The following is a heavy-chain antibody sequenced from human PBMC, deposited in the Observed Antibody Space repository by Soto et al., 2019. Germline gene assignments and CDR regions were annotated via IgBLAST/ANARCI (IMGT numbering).Heavy chain of an antibody. J-gene: IGHJ6*02. D-gene: IGHD3-9*01. CDR2: ISYDGSNK. V-gene: IGHV3-30-3*01. CDR3: ARDRRYDILTGYPRYYYYGMDV. Sequence: QVQLVESGGGVVQPGRSLRLSCAASGFTFSSYAMHWVRQAPGKGLEWVAVISYDGSNKYYADSVKGRFTISRDNSKNTLYLQRNSLRAGDTAVYYCARDRRYDILTGYPRYYYYGMDVWGQGTTVTVSS. CDR1: GFTFSSYA.